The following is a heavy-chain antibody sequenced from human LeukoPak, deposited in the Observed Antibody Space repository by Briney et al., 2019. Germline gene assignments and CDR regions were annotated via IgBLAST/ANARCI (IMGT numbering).Heavy chain of an antibody. CDR2: ISSSSSYI. Sequence: GGSLRLSCAASGFTFSSYSMNWVRQAPGKGLEWVSSISSSSSYIYYADSVKGRFTISRDNAKNSLYLQMNSLRAEDTAVYYCASLGGRYYTFDYWGQGTLVTVSS. CDR3: ASLGGRYYTFDY. J-gene: IGHJ4*02. V-gene: IGHV3-21*04. CDR1: GFTFSSYS. D-gene: IGHD1-26*01.